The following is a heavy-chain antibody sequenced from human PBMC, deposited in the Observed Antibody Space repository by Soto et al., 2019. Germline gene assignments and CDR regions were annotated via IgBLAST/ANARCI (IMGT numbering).Heavy chain of an antibody. CDR3: ATPALWELLPGFDY. D-gene: IGHD1-26*01. CDR2: ISGSGGST. V-gene: IGHV3-23*01. CDR1: GFTFSSYA. J-gene: IGHJ4*02. Sequence: EVQLLESGGGLVQPGGSLRLSCAASGFTFSSYAMSWVRQAPGKGLEWVSAISGSGGSTYYADSVKGRFTISRDNSKISLYLQMNSLGAEDTAVYYCATPALWELLPGFDYWGQGTLVTVSS.